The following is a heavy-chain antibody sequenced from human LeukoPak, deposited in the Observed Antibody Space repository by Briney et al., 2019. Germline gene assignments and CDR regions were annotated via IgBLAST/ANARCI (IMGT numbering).Heavy chain of an antibody. V-gene: IGHV3-21*01. CDR1: GFSFRTYS. Sequence: GGSLRLSCAASGFSFRTYSMNWVRQAPGKGLEWVSSINSDSIWIYYADSVRGRFTISRDNTRNSLYLQMNSLRAEDTAVYYCARDRLHYGEYEKTFDYWGQGTLVTVSS. CDR3: ARDRLHYGEYEKTFDY. J-gene: IGHJ4*02. D-gene: IGHD4-17*01. CDR2: INSDSIWI.